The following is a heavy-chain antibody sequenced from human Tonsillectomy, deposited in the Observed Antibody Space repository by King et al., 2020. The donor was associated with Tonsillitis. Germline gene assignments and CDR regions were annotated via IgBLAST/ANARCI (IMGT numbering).Heavy chain of an antibody. CDR2: ISYDGSNK. CDR3: ASDYCSGGSCYDAFDI. D-gene: IGHD2-15*01. CDR1: GFTFSSYA. J-gene: IGHJ3*02. V-gene: IGHV3-30*04. Sequence: QLVQSGGGVVQPGRSLRLSCAASGFTFSSYAMHWVRQAPGKGLEWVAVISYDGSNKYYADSVKGRFTISRDNSKNTLYLQMNSLRAEDTAVYYCASDYCSGGSCYDAFDIWGQGKMVTVSS.